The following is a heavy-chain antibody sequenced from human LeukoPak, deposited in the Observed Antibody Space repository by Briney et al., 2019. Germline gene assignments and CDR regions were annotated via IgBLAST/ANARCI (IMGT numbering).Heavy chain of an antibody. CDR2: IYYSGST. Sequence: SETLSLTCTVSGGSISSSSYYWGWIRQPPGKGLEWIGSIYYSGSTYYNPSLKSRVTISVDTSKNQFSLKLSSVTAADTAVYYCARDVAPQPFYYYYGMDVWGQGTTVTVSS. V-gene: IGHV4-39*02. D-gene: IGHD2-15*01. CDR3: ARDVAPQPFYYYYGMDV. J-gene: IGHJ6*02. CDR1: GGSISSSSYY.